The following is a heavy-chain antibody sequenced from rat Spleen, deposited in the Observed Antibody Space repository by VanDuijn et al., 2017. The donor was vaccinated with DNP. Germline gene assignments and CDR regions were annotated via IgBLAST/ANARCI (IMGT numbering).Heavy chain of an antibody. CDR1: RITFSDHN. CDR2: ISYDGSDT. J-gene: IGHJ2*01. Sequence: EVQLVESGGGLVQPGRSLKLSCEVSRITFSDHNMAWVRQAPKKGLEWVATISYDGSDTYYGDSVKGRFTISRDDAKSIIYLQMNSLTSEDTATYYCARYNPGSYFDYWGQGVMVTVSS. CDR3: ARYNPGSYFDY. D-gene: IGHD4-3*01. V-gene: IGHV5-22*01.